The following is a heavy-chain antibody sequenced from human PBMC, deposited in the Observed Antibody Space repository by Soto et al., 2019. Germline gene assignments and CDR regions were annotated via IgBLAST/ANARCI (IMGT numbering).Heavy chain of an antibody. Sequence: SEPLYITCTICSVSITSSSYCWGLTCQPPGKELEWIGSIYNSGSTYYNPSLKSRVTISVNTSKNKYSMKLSSVTAADTAVYYCARHGRYFDWRGGYYGMDVWGQGTTVT. J-gene: IGHJ6*02. D-gene: IGHD3-9*01. CDR1: SVSITSSSYC. CDR3: ARHGRYFDWRGGYYGMDV. CDR2: IYNSGST. V-gene: IGHV4-39*01.